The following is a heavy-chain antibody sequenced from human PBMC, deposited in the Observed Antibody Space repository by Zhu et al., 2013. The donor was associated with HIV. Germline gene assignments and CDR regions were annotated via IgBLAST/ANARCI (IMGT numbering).Heavy chain of an antibody. V-gene: IGHV4-31*02. J-gene: IGHJ4*02. CDR1: GDSISNGGFY. CDR2: IYYTGST. D-gene: IGHD2-15*01. Sequence: QVQLQESGPGLVQPSQTLSLTCNVSGDSISNGGFYWTWIRQRPGLGPEWIGHIYYTGSTYYTPSLKRRLTISVDTSKNHFSLKLTSVTAADTATYYCARVAAGPTLILHGFDSWGPGTLVTISA. CDR3: ARVAAGPTLILHGFDS.